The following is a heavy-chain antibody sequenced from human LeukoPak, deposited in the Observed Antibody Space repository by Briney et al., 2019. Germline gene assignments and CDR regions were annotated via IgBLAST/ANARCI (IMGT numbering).Heavy chain of an antibody. J-gene: IGHJ4*02. CDR3: ARAYSSSWYGY. CDR1: GYTFTGYY. D-gene: IGHD6-13*01. CDR2: INPNSGGT. Sequence: ASVNVSCKASGYTFTGYYMHWVRQAPGQGIEWMGWINPNSGGTNYAQKFQGRVTMTRDTSISTACMELSRLRSDDTAVYYCARAYSSSWYGYWGQGTLVTVSS. V-gene: IGHV1-2*02.